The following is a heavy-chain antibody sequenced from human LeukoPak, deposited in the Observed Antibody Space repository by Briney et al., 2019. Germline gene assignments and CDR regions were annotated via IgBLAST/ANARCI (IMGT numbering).Heavy chain of an antibody. D-gene: IGHD3-10*01. Sequence: SETLSLTCTVSGGSISSGSYYWSWIRQPAGKGLEWIGRIYTSGSTNYNPSLKSRVTISVDTSKNQFSLKLSSVTAADTAVYYCARGWLTYYYGSGSYGRFDPWGQGTLVTVSS. CDR3: ARGWLTYYYGSGSYGRFDP. CDR1: GGSISSGSYY. V-gene: IGHV4-61*02. J-gene: IGHJ5*02. CDR2: IYTSGST.